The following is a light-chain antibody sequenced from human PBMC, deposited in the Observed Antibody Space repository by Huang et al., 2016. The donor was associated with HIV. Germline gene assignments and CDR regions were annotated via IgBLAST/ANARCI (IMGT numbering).Light chain of an antibody. CDR3: QQYDGWPPIT. CDR2: SAS. J-gene: IGKJ4*01. V-gene: IGKV3-15*01. Sequence: EIVMTQSPATLSVFPGERVTLSCRASQSVNNNLACYHHKAGQAPRLLIYSASTRAPGIAARFSGSGSGTDFTLTISSLQSEDFAIYFCQQYDGWPPITFGGGTRVEVK. CDR1: QSVNNN.